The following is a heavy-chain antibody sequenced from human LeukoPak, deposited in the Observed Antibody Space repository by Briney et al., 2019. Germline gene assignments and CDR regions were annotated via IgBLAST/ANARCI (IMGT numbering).Heavy chain of an antibody. V-gene: IGHV1-18*01. Sequence: ASVKVSCKASGYTFTSYGISWVRQAPGQGLEWMGCISAYNGNTNYAQKLQGRVTMTTDTSTSTAYMELRSLRADSTAVYYCARESVLGYGDYVGYFDYWGQGTLVTVSS. J-gene: IGHJ4*02. CDR2: ISAYNGNT. CDR1: GYTFTSYG. CDR3: ARESVLGYGDYVGYFDY. D-gene: IGHD4-17*01.